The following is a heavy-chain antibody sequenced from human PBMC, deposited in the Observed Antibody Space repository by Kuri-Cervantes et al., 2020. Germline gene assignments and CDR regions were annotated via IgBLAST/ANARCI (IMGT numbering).Heavy chain of an antibody. CDR3: TTDRALLLMVYGTPFDY. D-gene: IGHD2-8*01. J-gene: IGHJ4*02. V-gene: IGHV3-15*01. Sequence: GGSLRPSCAASGFTFSNAWMSWVRQAPGKGLEWVGRIKSKTDGGTTDYAAPVKGRFTISRDDSKNTLYLQMNSLKTEHKAVYYCTTDRALLLMVYGTPFDYWGQGTLVTVSS. CDR2: IKSKTDGGTT. CDR1: GFTFSNAW.